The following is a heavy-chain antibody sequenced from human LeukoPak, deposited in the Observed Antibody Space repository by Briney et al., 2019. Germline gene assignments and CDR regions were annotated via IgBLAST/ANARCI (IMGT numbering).Heavy chain of an antibody. Sequence: GGSLRLSCIASDFTFSSYEMNWVRQAPGQGPEWIAYISGSGITTYYADSVRGRFAISRDNTQNSLSLKMNSLRADDTAIYYCVRGGRGSADNWFDPWGQGTLVTVSS. D-gene: IGHD3-10*01. J-gene: IGHJ5*02. V-gene: IGHV3-48*03. CDR1: DFTFSSYE. CDR3: VRGGRGSADNWFDP. CDR2: ISGSGITT.